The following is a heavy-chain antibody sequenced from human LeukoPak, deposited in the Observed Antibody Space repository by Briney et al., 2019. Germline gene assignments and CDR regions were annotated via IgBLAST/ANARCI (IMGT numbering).Heavy chain of an antibody. J-gene: IGHJ4*02. CDR2: IIPIFGTA. D-gene: IGHD2-15*01. CDR3: ARTPPLGYCSGGSCHGGIDY. V-gene: IGHV1-69*13. Sequence: SVKVSCKASGGTFSSYAISWVRQAPGQGLEWMGGIIPIFGTANYAQKLQVRVTITADESTSTAYMELSSLRYEDTAVYYCARTPPLGYCSGGSCHGGIDYWGQGTLVTVSS. CDR1: GGTFSSYA.